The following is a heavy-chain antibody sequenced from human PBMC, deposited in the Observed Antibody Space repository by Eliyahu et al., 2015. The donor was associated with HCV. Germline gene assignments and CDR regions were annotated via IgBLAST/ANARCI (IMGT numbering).Heavy chain of an antibody. J-gene: IGHJ4*02. V-gene: IGHV3-43*02. D-gene: IGHD3-10*01. Sequence: EVQLVESGGGVVQPGGSLRLSCXASGFXXDDYAIHWVRQAPGKGLEWVSLISGDGYSTYYADSVKGRFTISRDNSQNSLYLQMNSLRIEDTALYYCVKDGRVRYYFDYWGQGTLVTVSS. CDR2: ISGDGYST. CDR3: VKDGRVRYYFDY. CDR1: GFXXDDYA.